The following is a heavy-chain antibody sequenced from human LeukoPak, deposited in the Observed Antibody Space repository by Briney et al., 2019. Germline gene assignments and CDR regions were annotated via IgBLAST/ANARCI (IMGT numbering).Heavy chain of an antibody. CDR2: IYTSGGT. D-gene: IGHD3-10*01. J-gene: IGHJ4*02. CDR3: ARERWHRPSGDYGSGSYYNSNLDY. Sequence: PSESLSLTCAVSGGSISSGSYYWSWIRQPAGKGLEWIGRIYTSGGTNYNASLKSRVTISVDTSKNQFSLKPSAVTAADTAVYYCARERWHRPSGDYGSGSYYNSNLDYWGQGTLVTVSS. CDR1: GGSISSGSYY. V-gene: IGHV4-61*02.